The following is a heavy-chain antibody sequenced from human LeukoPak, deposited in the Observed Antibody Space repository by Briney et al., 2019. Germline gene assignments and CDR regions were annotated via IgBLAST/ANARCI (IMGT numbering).Heavy chain of an antibody. J-gene: IGHJ4*02. Sequence: PGGSLRLSCAASGFTFSSYAMSWVRQAPGKGLEWVSAISGSGGSTYYADSVKGRFTISRDNSKNTLYLQMNSLRAEDTAVYYCAKYSGAYQLLPYFDYWGQGTLVTVSS. CDR1: GFTFSSYA. CDR3: AKYSGAYQLLPYFDY. V-gene: IGHV3-23*01. CDR2: ISGSGGST. D-gene: IGHD2-2*01.